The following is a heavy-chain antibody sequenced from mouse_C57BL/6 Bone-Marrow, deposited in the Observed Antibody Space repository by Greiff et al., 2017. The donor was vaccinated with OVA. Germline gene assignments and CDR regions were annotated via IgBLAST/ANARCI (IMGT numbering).Heavy chain of an antibody. V-gene: IGHV1-52*01. Sequence: QVQLQQPGAELVRPGSSVQLSCKASGYTFTSYWMHWVKQRPIQGLEWIGNIDPSDSETHYNQKFKDKATLTVDKSSSTAYMQLSSLTSEDSAVYYCAREDYFGWFAYWGQGTLVTVSA. D-gene: IGHD2-1*01. CDR2: IDPSDSET. CDR1: GYTFTSYW. J-gene: IGHJ3*01. CDR3: AREDYFGWFAY.